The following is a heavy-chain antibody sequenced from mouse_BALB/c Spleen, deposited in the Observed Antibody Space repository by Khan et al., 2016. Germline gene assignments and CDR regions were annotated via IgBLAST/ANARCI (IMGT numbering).Heavy chain of an antibody. J-gene: IGHJ4*01. D-gene: IGHD2-2*01. V-gene: IGHV2-2*02. Sequence: QVQLKQSGPGLVQPSQSLSITCAVTGFSLTSDGVHWVRQSPGKGLEWLGVIWSGGNTDYNAAFISRLSINRDNSKSQVFFKMNSLHANDTAIYYCGRNGYYYGMDYWGQGTSVTVSP. CDR1: GFSLTSDG. CDR2: IWSGGNT. CDR3: GRNGYYYGMDY.